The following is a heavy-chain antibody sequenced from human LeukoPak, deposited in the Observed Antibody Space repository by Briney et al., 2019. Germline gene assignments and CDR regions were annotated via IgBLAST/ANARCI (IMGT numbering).Heavy chain of an antibody. Sequence: GGSLRLSCAAPGFTSSSYTMNWVRQAPGKGLEWVSSISSSSSYIYYADSVKGRFTISRDNAKNSLYLQMNSLRAEDTAVYYCARDGAYSSRDYWGQGTLVTVSS. CDR2: ISSSSSYI. D-gene: IGHD6-19*01. CDR3: ARDGAYSSRDY. V-gene: IGHV3-21*01. J-gene: IGHJ4*02. CDR1: GFTSSSYT.